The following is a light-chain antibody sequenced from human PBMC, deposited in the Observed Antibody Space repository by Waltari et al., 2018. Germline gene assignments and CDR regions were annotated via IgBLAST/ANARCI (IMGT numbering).Light chain of an antibody. CDR3: QHYYTSPPT. V-gene: IGKV4-1*01. CDR2: WSS. CDR1: QSVLSSSDNKNY. Sequence: DIVMTQSPDSLAVSLGERATINCKSSQSVLSSSDNKNYLAWYQQKPGQPPKLFIYWSSTRESGVPGRFSGSGSGTDFALTISSLQAEDVAVYYCQHYYTSPPTFGGGTKVEIK. J-gene: IGKJ4*01.